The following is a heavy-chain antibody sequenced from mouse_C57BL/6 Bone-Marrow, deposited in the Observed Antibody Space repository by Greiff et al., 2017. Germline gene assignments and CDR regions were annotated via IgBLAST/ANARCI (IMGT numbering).Heavy chain of an antibody. J-gene: IGHJ1*03. Sequence: VQVVESGAELAKPGASVKMSCKASGYTFTTYPIEWMKQNHGKSLEWIGNFHPYNDDTKYNEKFMGKATLTVEKSSSTVYLELSRLTTDDSAVYYCARGGPWYCDVWGTGTTVTVSA. CDR1: GYTFTTYP. CDR2: FHPYNDDT. V-gene: IGHV1-47*01. CDR3: ARGGPWYCDV. D-gene: IGHD1-1*02.